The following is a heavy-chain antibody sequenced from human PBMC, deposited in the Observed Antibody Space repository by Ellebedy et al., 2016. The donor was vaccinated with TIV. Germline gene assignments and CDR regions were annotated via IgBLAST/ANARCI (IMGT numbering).Heavy chain of an antibody. J-gene: IGHJ3*01. CDR3: AKDRLSTRTTGLDF. D-gene: IGHD1-1*01. Sequence: GGSLRLXXSASRFTFSSYWMHWVRQAPGKGLVWVSRINSDGSSTNYADSVEGRFTISRDNAKNTLYLQMNSLRAEDTAVYYCAKDRLSTRTTGLDFWGQGTLVSVSS. V-gene: IGHV3-74*01. CDR1: RFTFSSYW. CDR2: INSDGSST.